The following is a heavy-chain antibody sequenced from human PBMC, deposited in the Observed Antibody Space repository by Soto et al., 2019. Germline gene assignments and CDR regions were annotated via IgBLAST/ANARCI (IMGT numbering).Heavy chain of an antibody. V-gene: IGHV4-31*03. Sequence: QVQLQESGPGLVKPSQTLSLTCTVSGDSIRTGDYYWNWIRQHPGKGLEWIGYISYSGTTYYNPSPQSRLTMSLETSKNQFSLNLTSVTAADTAVYYCARESLGRVTSSFDCWGPGTLVTVSS. CDR2: ISYSGTT. J-gene: IGHJ4*02. CDR3: ARESLGRVTSSFDC. D-gene: IGHD2-2*01. CDR1: GDSIRTGDYY.